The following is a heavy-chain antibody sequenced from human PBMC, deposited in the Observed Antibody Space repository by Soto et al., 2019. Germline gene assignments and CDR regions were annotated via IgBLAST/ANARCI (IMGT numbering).Heavy chain of an antibody. CDR3: ASAVGFVVVPAAMRDDFDI. J-gene: IGHJ3*02. CDR1: GFTFSSYA. D-gene: IGHD2-2*01. V-gene: IGHV3-30-3*01. CDR2: ISYDGSNK. Sequence: QVQLVESGGGVVQPGRSLRLSCAAAGFTFSSYAMHWVRQAPGKGLEWVAVISYDGSNKYYADSVKGRLTIARDNYKNTLHLQMNSLRAEDTAVYYCASAVGFVVVPAAMRDDFDIWGQGTMVTVSS.